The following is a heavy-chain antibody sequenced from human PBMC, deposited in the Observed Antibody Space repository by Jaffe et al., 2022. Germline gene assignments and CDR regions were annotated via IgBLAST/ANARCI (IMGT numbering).Heavy chain of an antibody. CDR3: AKLGSRSFTNLGVDNTPLDY. CDR1: GFSFKDYA. V-gene: IGHV3-23*01. D-gene: IGHD3-3*01. Sequence: EVQLLESGGGLVQPGGSLRLSCVGSGFSFKDYAMTWVRQAPGKGLQWVSGTSASGGSRYYADSVKGRFTISRDNSMDTLYLQLDSLRGEDTAVYYCAKLGSRSFTNLGVDNTPLDYWGQGSLVAVSS. J-gene: IGHJ4*02. CDR2: TSASGGSR.